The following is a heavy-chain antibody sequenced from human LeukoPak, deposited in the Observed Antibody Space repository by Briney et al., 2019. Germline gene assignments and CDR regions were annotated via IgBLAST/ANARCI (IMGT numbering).Heavy chain of an antibody. CDR1: GFTFSTYS. Sequence: GGSLRLSCVASGFTFSTYSMNWVRQAPGKGLEWVSYITSSSSPTYYADSVKGRFTISRDNAKNSLYLQMNSLRDEDTAVYYCTRDPHALDYWAREPRSPSPQ. CDR2: ITSSSSPT. J-gene: IGHJ4*02. V-gene: IGHV3-48*02. CDR3: TRDPHALDY.